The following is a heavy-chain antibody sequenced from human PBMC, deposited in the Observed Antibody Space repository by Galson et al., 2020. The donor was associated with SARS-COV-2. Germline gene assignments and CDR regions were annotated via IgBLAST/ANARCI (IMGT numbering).Heavy chain of an antibody. CDR2: IYPGDSDT. CDR3: ARHRGSGSYYSWVHMDV. Sequence: KVSCKGSGYSFTSYWIGWVRQMPGKGLEWMGIIYPGDSDTRYSPPFQGQVTISADKSISTAYLQWSSLKASDTAMYYCARHRGSGSYYSWVHMDVWGKGTTVTVSS. V-gene: IGHV5-51*01. D-gene: IGHD3-10*01. J-gene: IGHJ6*03. CDR1: GYSFTSYW.